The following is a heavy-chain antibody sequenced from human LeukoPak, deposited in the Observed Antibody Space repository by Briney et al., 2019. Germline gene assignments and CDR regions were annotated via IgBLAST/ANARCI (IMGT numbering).Heavy chain of an antibody. J-gene: IGHJ4*02. CDR1: GGSISSYY. V-gene: IGHV4-59*01. Sequence: SETLSLTCTVSGGSISSYYWSWIRQPPGKGLEWIGYIYYSGSTNYNPSLKSRVTISVDTSKNQFSLKLSSVTAADTAVYYCARGVRVLAAPTFDYWGQGTLVTVSS. D-gene: IGHD6-6*01. CDR2: IYYSGST. CDR3: ARGVRVLAAPTFDY.